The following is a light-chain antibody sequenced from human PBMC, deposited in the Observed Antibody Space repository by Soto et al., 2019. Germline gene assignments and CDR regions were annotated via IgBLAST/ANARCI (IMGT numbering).Light chain of an antibody. Sequence: TQSPSTLSASVGDRVTIHCRASQSISSWLAWYQQKPGKAPKLLIYDASSLQSGVPSRFTGSGFGTEFTLTISSLQPDDFATYYCQQYHRYSRTFGQGTKVDI. V-gene: IGKV1-5*01. J-gene: IGKJ1*01. CDR2: DAS. CDR1: QSISSW. CDR3: QQYHRYSRT.